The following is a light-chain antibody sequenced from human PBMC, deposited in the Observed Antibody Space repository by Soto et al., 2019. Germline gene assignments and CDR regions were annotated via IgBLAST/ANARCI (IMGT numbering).Light chain of an antibody. CDR2: DAS. J-gene: IGKJ5*01. V-gene: IGKV3-11*01. CDR3: QQRNVWPPIT. CDR1: QSIGLA. Sequence: EIVLTQSPATLSLSPGERATLSCRASQSIGLAIAWYQHKPGQAPRLLIFDASQRATGIPARFRGSGSGTDFTLSINSLEPEDFAVYYCQQRNVWPPITFGQGTRLEIK.